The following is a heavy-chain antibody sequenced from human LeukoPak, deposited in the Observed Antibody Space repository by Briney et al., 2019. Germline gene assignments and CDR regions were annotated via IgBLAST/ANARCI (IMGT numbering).Heavy chain of an antibody. D-gene: IGHD6-13*01. CDR1: GFTFSSYD. Sequence: PGGSLRLSCAASGFTFSSYDMHWVRQATGKGLEWVSAIGTAGDTYYPGSVKGRFTISRDNAKNSLYLQMNSLRAEDTAVYYCARTLYSSSWYYYYGMDVWGQGTTVTVSS. CDR2: IGTAGDT. CDR3: ARTLYSSSWYYYYGMDV. V-gene: IGHV3-13*01. J-gene: IGHJ6*02.